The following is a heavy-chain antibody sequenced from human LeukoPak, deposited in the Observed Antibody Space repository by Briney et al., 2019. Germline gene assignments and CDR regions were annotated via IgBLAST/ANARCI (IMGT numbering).Heavy chain of an antibody. Sequence: GGSLRLSCAASGFTFSCYWMTWVRQAPGKGLEWVANIKQDGSEKYYVDSVKGRFTISRDNAKNSLYLQMNSLRAEDTAVYYCAKEPGSGPFDYWGQGTLATVSS. CDR1: GFTFSCYW. CDR2: IKQDGSEK. V-gene: IGHV3-7*03. CDR3: AKEPGSGPFDY. J-gene: IGHJ4*02. D-gene: IGHD6-19*01.